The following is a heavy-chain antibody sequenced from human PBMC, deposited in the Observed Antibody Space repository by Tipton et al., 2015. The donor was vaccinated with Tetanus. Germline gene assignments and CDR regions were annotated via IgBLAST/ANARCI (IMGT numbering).Heavy chain of an antibody. Sequence: TLSLTCTVSGGSISSFYWTWIRQPPGKGLEWIGYIFDTGSTNYNPTLKSRVTMSVDTSKNQFSLHLTSVTAADTAVYYCARGWGSSWYYFDNWGQGTLVTGSS. J-gene: IGHJ4*02. CDR2: IFDTGST. D-gene: IGHD6-13*01. CDR1: GGSISSFY. V-gene: IGHV4-59*01. CDR3: ARGWGSSWYYFDN.